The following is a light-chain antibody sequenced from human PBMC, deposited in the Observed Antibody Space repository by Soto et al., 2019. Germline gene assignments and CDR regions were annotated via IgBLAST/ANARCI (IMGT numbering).Light chain of an antibody. CDR3: QHYNSYYT. CDR1: QSISSW. V-gene: IGKV1-5*03. CDR2: KAS. Sequence: DIQMTQSPSTLSASVGDRVTITCRASQSISSWLAWYQQKPGKAPKLLIYKASSLESGVPSRFSGSGSGTEFTLTISSLQPDYFATYYCQHYNSYYTFGQGTKLEIK. J-gene: IGKJ2*01.